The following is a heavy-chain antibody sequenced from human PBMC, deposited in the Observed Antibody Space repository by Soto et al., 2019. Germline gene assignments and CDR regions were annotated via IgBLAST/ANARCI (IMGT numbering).Heavy chain of an antibody. D-gene: IGHD3-3*01. Sequence: GGSLILSCSASGFTFSSYAMHWVRQAPGKGLEYVSAISSNGGSTYYADSVKGRFTISRDNSKNTLYLQMSSLRAEDTAVYYCVKLTQHIRFLEWLPPGYYYGMDVWGQGTTVTVSS. J-gene: IGHJ6*02. CDR3: VKLTQHIRFLEWLPPGYYYGMDV. V-gene: IGHV3-64D*08. CDR2: ISSNGGST. CDR1: GFTFSSYA.